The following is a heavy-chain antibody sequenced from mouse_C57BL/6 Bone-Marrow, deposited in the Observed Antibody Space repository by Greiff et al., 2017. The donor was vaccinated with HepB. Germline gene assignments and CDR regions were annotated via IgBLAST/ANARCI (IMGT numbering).Heavy chain of an antibody. CDR1: GFTFSSYA. J-gene: IGHJ3*01. V-gene: IGHV5-4*01. Sequence: DVKLVESGGGLVKPGGSLKLSCAASGFTFSSYAMSWVRQTPEKRLEWVATISDGGSYTYYPDNVKGRFTISRDNAKNNLYLQMSHLKSEDTAMYYCARDTDVWGQGTLVTVSA. CDR3: ARDTDV. CDR2: ISDGGSYT. D-gene: IGHD1-1*01.